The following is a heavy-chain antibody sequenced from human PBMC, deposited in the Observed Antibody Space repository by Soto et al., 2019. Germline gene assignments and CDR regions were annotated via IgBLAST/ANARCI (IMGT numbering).Heavy chain of an antibody. Sequence: GGSLRLSCAASGFTFSSYWMHWVRQAPGKGLVWVSRINSDGSSTSYADSVKGRFTISRDNAKNTLYLQMNSLGAEDTAVYYCARGLYVRLWFGDPPNWFDPWGQGTLVTVSS. J-gene: IGHJ5*02. CDR2: INSDGSST. V-gene: IGHV3-74*01. CDR1: GFTFSSYW. D-gene: IGHD3-10*01. CDR3: ARGLYVRLWFGDPPNWFDP.